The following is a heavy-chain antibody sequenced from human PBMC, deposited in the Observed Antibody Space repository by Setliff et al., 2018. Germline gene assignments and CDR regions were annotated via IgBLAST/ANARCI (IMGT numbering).Heavy chain of an antibody. V-gene: IGHV4-39*01. CDR3: VRPGGTTVVARHFDY. CDR1: GDSFTSSRYY. J-gene: IGHJ4*01. Sequence: SETLSLTCTVSGDSFTSSRYYWGWIRQAPGSGLEWIGSISYSGTPYYNASVESRVTISIDTSRNQFSLELHSVTVADTATYYCVRPGGTTVVARHFDYWGSGILVTVSS. D-gene: IGHD2-15*01. CDR2: ISYSGTP.